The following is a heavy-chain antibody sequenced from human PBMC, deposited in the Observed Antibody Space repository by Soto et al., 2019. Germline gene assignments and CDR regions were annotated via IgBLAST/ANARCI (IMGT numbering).Heavy chain of an antibody. D-gene: IGHD1-1*01. CDR3: ARGRAGTMPYHFDY. CDR1: GFTFSHYY. V-gene: IGHV3-11*01. Sequence: PGGSLRLSCAASGFTFSHYYMSWIRQAPGKGLEWIAYINSNGNTIYYADSVKDRFTISRDNAKNSLYLQMNSLRDDETAVYYCARGRAGTMPYHFDYWGQGTLVTVSS. CDR2: INSNGNTI. J-gene: IGHJ4*02.